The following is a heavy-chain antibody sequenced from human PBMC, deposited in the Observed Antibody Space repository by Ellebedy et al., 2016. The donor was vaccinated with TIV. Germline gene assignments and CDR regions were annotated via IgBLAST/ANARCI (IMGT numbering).Heavy chain of an antibody. D-gene: IGHD6-13*01. CDR3: ARPQQLIFDAFDI. J-gene: IGHJ3*02. CDR2: IFYSGTT. V-gene: IGHV4-39*01. CDR1: GGSIRSGNYY. Sequence: SETLSLXCTVSGGSIRSGNYYWGWIRQPPGKGLEWIGSIFYSGTTYYNPSLRSRVSISVDTSKNQFSLKVNSVTAADTALYYCARPQQLIFDAFDIWGRGTMVTVSS.